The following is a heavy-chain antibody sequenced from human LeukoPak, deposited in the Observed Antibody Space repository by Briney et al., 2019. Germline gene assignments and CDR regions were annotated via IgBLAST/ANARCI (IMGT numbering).Heavy chain of an antibody. V-gene: IGHV1-2*02. J-gene: IGHJ5*02. CDR3: ARAGPSFAPDNWFDP. Sequence: ASVKVSCKASRYTFTGYYMHWVRQAPGQGLEWMGWINPNSGGTNYAQQFQGRVTMTRDTSISTAYMELSRLRSDDTAVYYCARAGPSFAPDNWFDPWGQGTLVTVSS. CDR2: INPNSGGT. CDR1: RYTFTGYY.